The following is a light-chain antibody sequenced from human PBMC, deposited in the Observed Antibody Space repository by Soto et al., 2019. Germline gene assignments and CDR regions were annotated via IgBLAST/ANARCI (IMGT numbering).Light chain of an antibody. V-gene: IGKV3-11*01. Sequence: EVVLTQSPVTLSVSPAERATLSCMASQSFRGLLAWYQQKPGQAPRLLIYGASSRATGIPDRFSGSGSGTDFTLTINSLEPEDSAVYYCQQRSNWPSITFGQGTRLEIK. CDR3: QQRSNWPSIT. CDR1: QSFRGL. CDR2: GAS. J-gene: IGKJ5*01.